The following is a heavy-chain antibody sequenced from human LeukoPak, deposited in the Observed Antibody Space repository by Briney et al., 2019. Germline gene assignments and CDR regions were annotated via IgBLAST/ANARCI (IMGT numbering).Heavy chain of an antibody. CDR2: INPNSGGT. CDR3: ARGLVRSDIVVVAY. J-gene: IGHJ4*02. Sequence: ASVKVSCKASGYTFTGYYMHWVRQAPGQGLEWMGWINPNSGGTNYAQKFQGRVTMTRDTSVSTAYMELSRLRSDDTAVYYCARGLVRSDIVVVAYWGQGTLVTVSS. CDR1: GYTFTGYY. V-gene: IGHV1-2*02. D-gene: IGHD2-2*01.